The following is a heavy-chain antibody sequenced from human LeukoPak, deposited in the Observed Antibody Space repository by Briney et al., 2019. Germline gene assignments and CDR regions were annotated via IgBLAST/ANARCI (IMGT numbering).Heavy chain of an antibody. V-gene: IGHV3-7*01. Sequence: VGSLRLSCAASGFTFSSYWMSWVRQAPGKGLEWVANIKQDGSEKYYVDSVKGRFTISRDNAKNSLYLQMNSLRAEDTAVYYCARSGGYYDSSGYYDQTRFDYWGQGTLVTVSS. J-gene: IGHJ4*02. CDR1: GFTFSSYW. CDR2: IKQDGSEK. D-gene: IGHD3-22*01. CDR3: ARSGGYYDSSGYYDQTRFDY.